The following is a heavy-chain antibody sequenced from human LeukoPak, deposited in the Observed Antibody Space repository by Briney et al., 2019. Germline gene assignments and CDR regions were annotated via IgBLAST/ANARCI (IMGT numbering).Heavy chain of an antibody. D-gene: IGHD1-26*01. V-gene: IGHV3-64*01. CDR2: ISSNGGIT. CDR1: GFTFSNYA. CDR3: GKASWWELPDDAFDI. J-gene: IGHJ3*02. Sequence: GGSLRLSCAVSGFTFSNYAMHWVRQSPGKGLEYVSGISSNGGITYYANSVKGIFTISRDNPKNTVYLQMNSLRAEDTAVYYCGKASWWELPDDAFDIWGKGTMVTVSS.